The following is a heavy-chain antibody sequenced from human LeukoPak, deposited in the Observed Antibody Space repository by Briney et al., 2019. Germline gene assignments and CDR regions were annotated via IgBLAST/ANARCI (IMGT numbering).Heavy chain of an antibody. Sequence: SVKVSCKASGGTFSSYAISWVRQAPGQGLEWMGGIIPIFGTANYAQKFQGRVTITAEESTSTAYMELSSLRSEDTAVYYCASEFGELSTGFDYWGQGTLVTVSS. D-gene: IGHD3-10*01. V-gene: IGHV1-69*13. J-gene: IGHJ4*02. CDR2: IIPIFGTA. CDR3: ASEFGELSTGFDY. CDR1: GGTFSSYA.